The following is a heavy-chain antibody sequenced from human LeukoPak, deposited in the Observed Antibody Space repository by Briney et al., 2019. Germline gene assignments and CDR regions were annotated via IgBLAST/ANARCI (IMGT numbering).Heavy chain of an antibody. CDR1: GFTVSSYS. Sequence: GGSLRLSCAASGFTVSSYSMSWVRQAPGKGLEWVSSISISSSYLYYADSVKGRFTISRDNAKNSLYLQMDSLRAEDTAVYYCAKTTAGNSSGRYPGWPVDYWGQGTLVTVSS. CDR2: ISISSSYL. J-gene: IGHJ4*02. CDR3: AKTTAGNSSGRYPGWPVDY. D-gene: IGHD6-19*01. V-gene: IGHV3-21*04.